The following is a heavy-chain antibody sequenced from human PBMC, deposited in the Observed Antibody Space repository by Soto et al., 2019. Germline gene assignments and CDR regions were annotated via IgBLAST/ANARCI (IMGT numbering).Heavy chain of an antibody. CDR3: ARDCYDSSGYLALFDY. CDR1: GFTFSSYS. Sequence: PGESLKISCAASGFTFSSYSMNWVRQAPGKGLEWVSSISSSSSYIYYADSVKGRFTISRDNAKNSLYLQMNSLRAEDTAVYYCARDCYDSSGYLALFDYWGQGTLVTVSS. V-gene: IGHV3-21*01. D-gene: IGHD3-22*01. J-gene: IGHJ4*02. CDR2: ISSSSSYI.